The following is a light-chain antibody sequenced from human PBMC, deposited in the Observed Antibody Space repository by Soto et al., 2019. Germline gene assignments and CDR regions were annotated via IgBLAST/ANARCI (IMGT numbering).Light chain of an antibody. CDR3: QQYYSYPT. CDR1: QDIGNF. J-gene: IGKJ5*01. CDR2: AAS. V-gene: IGKV1-27*01. Sequence: ILMTQSPSSLSAFVGDRVTITCRASQDIGNFLAWYQQKPGKVPKLLIYAASTLQSGVPSRFSGSGSGTDFTLTISCLQSEDFATYYCQQYYSYPTFGQGTRLEIK.